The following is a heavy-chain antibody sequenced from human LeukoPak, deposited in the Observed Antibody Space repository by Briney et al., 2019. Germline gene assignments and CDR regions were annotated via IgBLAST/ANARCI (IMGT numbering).Heavy chain of an antibody. J-gene: IGHJ4*02. CDR2: INQAGSVQ. CDR1: GFTFSSYG. CDR3: ARAVRGGADTY. D-gene: IGHD3-10*02. Sequence: PGGSLRLSCAASGFTFSSYGMHWVRQAPGKGPEWLANINQAGSVQNYVDSVRGRFTISRDNAKNSLFLQMNSLRAEDTAVYYCARAVRGGADTYWGQGTLVAVSS. V-gene: IGHV3-7*04.